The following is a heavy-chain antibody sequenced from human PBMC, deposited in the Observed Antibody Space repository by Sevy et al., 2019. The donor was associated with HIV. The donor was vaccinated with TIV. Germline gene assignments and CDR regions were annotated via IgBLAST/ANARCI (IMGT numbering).Heavy chain of an antibody. J-gene: IGHJ4*02. V-gene: IGHV3-30-3*01. Sequence: GGSLRLSCAVSGFTFSTYAMHWVRQAPGKGLECVAIVSSDGSEINYADSVKGRFTISRDNSRNTLYLQMNSLRTEDTALYYCARDQLGSIDYWRQGTLVTVSS. CDR2: VSSDGSEI. CDR3: ARDQLGSIDY. CDR1: GFTFSTYA. D-gene: IGHD7-27*01.